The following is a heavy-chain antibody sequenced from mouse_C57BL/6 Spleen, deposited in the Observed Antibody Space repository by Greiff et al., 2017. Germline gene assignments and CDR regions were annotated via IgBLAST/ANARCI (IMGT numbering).Heavy chain of an antibody. CDR2: IWRGGST. D-gene: IGHD1-1*01. J-gene: IGHJ4*01. V-gene: IGHV2-5*01. CDR1: GFSLTSYG. Sequence: VQLQQSGPGLVQPSPSLSITCTVSGFSLTSYGVHWVRQSPGKGLEWLGVIWRGGSTDYNAAFMSRLSITKDNSKSQVFFKMNNLQADDTAIYYCAKPVNYYGSSWDYAMGYWGQGTSVTVSS. CDR3: AKPVNYYGSSWDYAMGY.